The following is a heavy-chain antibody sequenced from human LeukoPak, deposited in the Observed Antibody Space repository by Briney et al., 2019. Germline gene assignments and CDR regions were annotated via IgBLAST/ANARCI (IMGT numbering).Heavy chain of an antibody. J-gene: IGHJ3*02. CDR3: ARLESAFDI. CDR1: GGSFSGYY. V-gene: IGHV4-34*01. CDR2: INHSGST. Sequence: ASETLSLTCAVYGGSFSGYYWSWIRQPPGKGLEWIGEINHSGSTNYNPSLKSRVTISVDTSKNQFSLKLSSVTAADTAVYYCARLESAFDIWGQGTMVTVSS.